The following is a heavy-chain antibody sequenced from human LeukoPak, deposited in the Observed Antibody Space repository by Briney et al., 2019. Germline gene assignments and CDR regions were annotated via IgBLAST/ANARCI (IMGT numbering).Heavy chain of an antibody. V-gene: IGHV3-66*02. CDR3: ARGSSKGGSIGYYFDY. CDR1: GFTVSSNY. J-gene: IGHJ4*02. D-gene: IGHD6-6*01. Sequence: GGSLRLSCAASGFTVSSNYMSWVRQAPGKGLEWVSVIYSGGSTYYADSVNGPFTISRDNSKNTLYPRMNSLRAEDTGVYYCARGSSKGGSIGYYFDYWGQGTLVTVSS. CDR2: IYSGGST.